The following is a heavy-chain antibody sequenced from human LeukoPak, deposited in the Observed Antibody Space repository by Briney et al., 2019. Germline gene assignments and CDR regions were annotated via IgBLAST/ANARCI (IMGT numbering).Heavy chain of an antibody. D-gene: IGHD6-6*01. Sequence: GGSLRLSCAASAFTFSSYSMNWVRQAPGKGLEWVSSISSSSSYIYYADSVKGRFTISRDNAKNSLYLQMNSLRAEDTAVYYCARTHGAYSSSFGPDWGQGTLVTASS. J-gene: IGHJ4*02. CDR2: ISSSSSYI. V-gene: IGHV3-21*01. CDR3: ARTHGAYSSSFGPD. CDR1: AFTFSSYS.